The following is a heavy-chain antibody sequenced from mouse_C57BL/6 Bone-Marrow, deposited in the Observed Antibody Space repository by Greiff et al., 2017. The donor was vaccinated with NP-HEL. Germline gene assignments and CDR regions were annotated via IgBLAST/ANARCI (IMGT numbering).Heavy chain of an antibody. CDR2: IDPEDGET. D-gene: IGHD2-3*01. Sequence: VQLQQSGAELVKPGASGKLSWTASGFNIKDYYMHWVKQRTEQGLEWIGRIDPEDGETKDAPKFQGKATITADTSSNTAYLQLSSLTSEDTAVYYCARSGYYLYWYFDVWGTGTTVTVSS. CDR3: ARSGYYLYWYFDV. V-gene: IGHV14-2*01. J-gene: IGHJ1*03. CDR1: GFNIKDYY.